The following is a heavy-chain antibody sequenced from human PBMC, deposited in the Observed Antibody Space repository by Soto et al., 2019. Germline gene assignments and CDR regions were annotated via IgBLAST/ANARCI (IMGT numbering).Heavy chain of an antibody. CDR1: GGYISSSNW. V-gene: IGHV4-4*02. Sequence: SETLSLTCAVSGGYISSSNWWSWVRQPPGKGLEWIGEIYHSGSTNYNPSLKSRVTISVDKSKNQFSLKLSSVTAADTAVYYCASIYSYGLGQFDYWGQGTLVTVSS. J-gene: IGHJ4*02. D-gene: IGHD5-18*01. CDR2: IYHSGST. CDR3: ASIYSYGLGQFDY.